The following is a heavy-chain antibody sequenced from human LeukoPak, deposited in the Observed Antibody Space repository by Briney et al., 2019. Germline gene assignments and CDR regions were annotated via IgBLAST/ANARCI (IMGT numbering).Heavy chain of an antibody. V-gene: IGHV3-74*01. CDR3: AREVFEGQRQSDAFDV. J-gene: IGHJ3*01. CDR1: GFTFSSHL. D-gene: IGHD6-25*01. Sequence: GGSLRLSCAASGFTFSSHLMHWVRQAPGEGLVWVSRVNGPGDWTHYADSVRGRFIISRDNAENTIGLQMNNLRAEDTAVYLCAREVFEGQRQSDAFDVWGQGTMVTVSS. CDR2: VNGPGDWT.